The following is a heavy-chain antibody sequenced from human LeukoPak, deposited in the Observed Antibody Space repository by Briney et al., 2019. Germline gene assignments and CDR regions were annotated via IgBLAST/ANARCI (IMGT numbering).Heavy chain of an antibody. V-gene: IGHV1-69*05. D-gene: IGHD2-2*01. CDR3: ARGEPAANLGYYYMDV. CDR1: GGTFGSYA. J-gene: IGHJ6*03. CDR2: IIPIFGTA. Sequence: SVKVSCKASGGTFGSYAISWVRQAPGQGLEWMGGIIPIFGTANYAQKFQGRVTITTDESTSTAYMELSSLRSEDTAVYYCARGEPAANLGYYYMDVWGKGTTVTVSS.